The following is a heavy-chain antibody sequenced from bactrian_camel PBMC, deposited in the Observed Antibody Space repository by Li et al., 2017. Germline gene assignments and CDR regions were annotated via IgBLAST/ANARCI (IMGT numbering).Heavy chain of an antibody. V-gene: IGHV3S45*01. J-gene: IGHJ4*01. Sequence: HVQLVESGGGSVQAGGSLRLSCKVSGHSRGSNCVGWYRLPPGRAPAEREGIAAIRRDGGETWYAASVKGRFTISRDSAKNTVYLQMNSLRPDDTAMYYCALGRWNLRPLDDREYNVWGQGTQVTVTS. CDR2: IRRDGGET. CDR3: ALGRWNLRPLDDREYNV. CDR1: GHSRGSNC. D-gene: IGHD1*01.